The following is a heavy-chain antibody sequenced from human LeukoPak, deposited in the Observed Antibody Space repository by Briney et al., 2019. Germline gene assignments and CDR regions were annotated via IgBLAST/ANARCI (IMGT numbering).Heavy chain of an antibody. Sequence: SVKVSCKASGGTFSSYAIRWVRQAPGQGLEWMGGIIPMFGTADYAQKLQGRVTITADKSTSTAYMELSSLRSEDTAVYYCARGGDGYNLDYYYYMDVWGKGTAVTVSS. V-gene: IGHV1-69*06. CDR2: IIPMFGTA. D-gene: IGHD5-24*01. CDR1: GGTFSSYA. CDR3: ARGGDGYNLDYYYYMDV. J-gene: IGHJ6*03.